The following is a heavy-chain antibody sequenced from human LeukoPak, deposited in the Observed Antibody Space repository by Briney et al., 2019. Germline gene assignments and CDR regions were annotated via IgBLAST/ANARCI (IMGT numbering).Heavy chain of an antibody. CDR3: ARLKGKNNHLSTIPPIDI. CDR2: IYPSDSDT. CDR1: GYSFTSYW. Sequence: GESLKISCKGSGYSFTSYWIGWVRQMPGKGLEWMGIIYPSDSDTRYSPSFQGQVTISGDKSISHAYLQWSSLKASDTAMYYCARLKGKNNHLSTIPPIDIWGQGTMVTASS. D-gene: IGHD2-2*02. V-gene: IGHV5-51*01. J-gene: IGHJ3*02.